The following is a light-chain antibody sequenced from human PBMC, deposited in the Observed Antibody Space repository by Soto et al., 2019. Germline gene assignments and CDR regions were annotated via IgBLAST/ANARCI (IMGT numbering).Light chain of an antibody. CDR3: CSYAGSYTLV. CDR2: DVN. J-gene: IGLJ1*01. Sequence: QSVLTQPRSVSGSPGRSVTISCTRTSSDVGGYNYVSWYQQHPGKAPKLMIYDVNKRPSGVPDRFSGSKSGNTASLTISGLQAEDEADYYCCSYAGSYTLVFGTGTKVTVL. CDR1: SSDVGGYNY. V-gene: IGLV2-11*01.